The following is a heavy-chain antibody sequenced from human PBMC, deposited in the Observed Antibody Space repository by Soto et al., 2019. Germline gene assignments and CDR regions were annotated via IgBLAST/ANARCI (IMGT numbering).Heavy chain of an antibody. CDR1: GFTFSSYV. J-gene: IGHJ6*02. CDR3: ARGPRAPPHHDYGMDV. CDR2: IRGSGGDT. Sequence: EVQLLESGGGLVQPGGSLRISCAASGFTFSSYVMNWVRQAPGKGLEWVSGIRGSGGDTFYADSVKGRFTISRDNSKNTLYLQMNSLRAEDTAVYYCARGPRAPPHHDYGMDVWGQGTTVTVSS. V-gene: IGHV3-23*01.